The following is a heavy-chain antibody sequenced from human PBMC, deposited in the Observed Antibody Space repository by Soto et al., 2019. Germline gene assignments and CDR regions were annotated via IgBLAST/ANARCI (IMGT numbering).Heavy chain of an antibody. CDR2: IKTKGEGGPT. J-gene: IGHJ6*02. CDR1: GLHISNAW. CDR3: NTGSVYGV. D-gene: IGHD2-8*01. V-gene: IGHV3-15*07. Sequence: EVQLVESGGGFIQPGGSLRLSCAASGLHISNAWMNWVRQPPGKGLEWVGRIKTKGEGGPTDYAAAGKGRFTVARDDSTNTLHLQMNSLKTEDTDVYDCNTGSVYGVWGQGTTVTVSS.